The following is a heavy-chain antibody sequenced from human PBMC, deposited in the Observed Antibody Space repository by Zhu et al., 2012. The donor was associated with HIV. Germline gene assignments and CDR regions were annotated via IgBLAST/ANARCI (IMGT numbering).Heavy chain of an antibody. D-gene: IGHD6-13*01. CDR2: IYYSGST. CDR1: GGSISSHY. V-gene: IGHV4-59*11. Sequence: QVQLQESGPGLVKPSETLSLTCTVSGGSISSHYWSWIRQPPGKGLEWIGYIYYSGSTNYNPSLKSRVTISVDTSKNQFSLKLSSVTAADTAVYYCARGGGQAAGANDAFDIWGQGTMVTVSS. CDR3: ARGGGQAAGANDAFDI. J-gene: IGHJ3*02.